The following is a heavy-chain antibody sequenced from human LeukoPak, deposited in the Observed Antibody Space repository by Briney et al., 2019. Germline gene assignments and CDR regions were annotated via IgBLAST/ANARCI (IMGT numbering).Heavy chain of an antibody. Sequence: PGGSLRLSCTASGFTFINYSMNWVRQAPGKGLEWVSSIGSSSSYIYYAHSVKGRFTISRDNAKNSLYLQMNSLRAEDTAVYYCARDSISGAPVDYWGQGTLVTVSS. CDR3: ARDSISGAPVDY. CDR2: IGSSSSYI. V-gene: IGHV3-21*01. J-gene: IGHJ4*02. D-gene: IGHD1-26*01. CDR1: GFTFINYS.